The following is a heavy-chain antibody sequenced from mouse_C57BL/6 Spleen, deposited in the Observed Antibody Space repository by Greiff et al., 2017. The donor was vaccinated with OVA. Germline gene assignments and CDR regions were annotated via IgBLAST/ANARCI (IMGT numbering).Heavy chain of an antibody. Sequence: QVQLQQSGAELVRPGASVTLSCKASGYTFTDYEMHWVKQTPVHGLEWIGAIDPETGGTAYNQKFKGKAILTADKSSSTAYMELRSLTSEDSAVYYCTRWRYYGSSGDYAMDYWGQGTSVTVSS. D-gene: IGHD1-1*01. CDR3: TRWRYYGSSGDYAMDY. CDR2: IDPETGGT. V-gene: IGHV1-15*01. J-gene: IGHJ4*01. CDR1: GYTFTDYE.